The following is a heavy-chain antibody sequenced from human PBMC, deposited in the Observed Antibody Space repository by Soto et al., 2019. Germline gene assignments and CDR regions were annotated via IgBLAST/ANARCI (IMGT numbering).Heavy chain of an antibody. CDR2: IKEDGSEK. CDR3: ARDFGGP. V-gene: IGHV3-7*05. CDR1: GFTFSSYW. D-gene: IGHD1-26*01. J-gene: IGHJ5*02. Sequence: GGSLRLSCTASGFTFSSYWMNWVRQAPGKGLEWVGNIKEDGSEKFYVDSVKGRFTISRDDAKNSLYLDMNSLRVEDTAIYFCARDFGGPWGQGTLVTVSS.